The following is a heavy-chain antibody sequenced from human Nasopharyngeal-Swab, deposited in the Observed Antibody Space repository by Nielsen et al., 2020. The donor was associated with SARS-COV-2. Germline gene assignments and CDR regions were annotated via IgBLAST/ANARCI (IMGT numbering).Heavy chain of an antibody. D-gene: IGHD3-22*01. Sequence: GGSLRLSCAASGFTFSSYWMNWVRQAPGKGLEWVANIKQDGSEKNYVGSVKGRFTISRDNAKNSLYLQSNSLRADDTAIYYCARDGTYDDSGYDLFDYWGQGTLVTVSS. CDR2: IKQDGSEK. V-gene: IGHV3-7*01. J-gene: IGHJ4*02. CDR3: ARDGTYDDSGYDLFDY. CDR1: GFTFSSYW.